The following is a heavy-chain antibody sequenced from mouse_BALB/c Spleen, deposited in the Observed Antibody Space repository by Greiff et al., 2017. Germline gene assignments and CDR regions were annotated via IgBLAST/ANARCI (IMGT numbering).Heavy chain of an antibody. J-gene: IGHJ3*01. V-gene: IGHV1-67*01. CDR2: ISTYYGNT. D-gene: IGHD2-1*01. Sequence: VQRVESGPELVRPGVSVKISCKGSGYTFTDYAMHWVKQSHAKSLEWIGVISTYYGNTNYNQKFKGKATMTVDKSSSTAYMELARLTSEDSAIYYCASPTYGNSWFAYWGQGTLVTVSA. CDR3: ASPTYGNSWFAY. CDR1: GYTFTDYA.